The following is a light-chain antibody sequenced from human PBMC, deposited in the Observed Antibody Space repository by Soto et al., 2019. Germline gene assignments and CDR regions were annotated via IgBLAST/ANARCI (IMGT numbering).Light chain of an antibody. Sequence: QSVLTQPASVSGSPGQTITISCTGTGSDIGGYKYVSWYQQHPGKAPKLLIYEVTHRPSGVSNRFSGSKSGNTASLTISGLQAEDEADYYCSSYTSSSLGVFGGGTKVTVL. CDR3: SSYTSSSLGV. CDR1: GSDIGGYKY. V-gene: IGLV2-14*01. J-gene: IGLJ2*01. CDR2: EVT.